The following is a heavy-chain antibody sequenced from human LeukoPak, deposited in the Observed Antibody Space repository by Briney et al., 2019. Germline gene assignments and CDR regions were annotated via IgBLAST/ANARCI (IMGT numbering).Heavy chain of an antibody. CDR1: GGTFSSYA. V-gene: IGHV1-69*05. Sequence: SVKVSCKASGGTFSSYAISWVRQAPGQGLEWMGGIIPIFGTANYAQKFQGRVTITTDESTSTAYMELSSLRSEDTAVYYCASPADINGYYFDYWGQGTLVTVS. CDR3: ASPADINGYYFDY. CDR2: IIPIFGTA. D-gene: IGHD2-15*01. J-gene: IGHJ4*02.